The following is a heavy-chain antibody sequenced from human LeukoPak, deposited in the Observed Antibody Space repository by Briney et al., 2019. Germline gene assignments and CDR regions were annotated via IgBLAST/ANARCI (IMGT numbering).Heavy chain of an antibody. CDR3: AKDPFSYSWSFLITAYFQH. V-gene: IGHV3-30*18. CDR2: ISYDGSNK. CDR1: GFTFNSYG. Sequence: GGSLRLSCAASGFTFNSYGMHWVRQAPGKGLEWVAVISYDGSNKYYADSVKGRFTISRDNSKNTLYLQMNSLRAEDTAVYYCAKDPFSYSWSFLITAYFQHWGQGTLVTVSS. J-gene: IGHJ1*01. D-gene: IGHD5-18*01.